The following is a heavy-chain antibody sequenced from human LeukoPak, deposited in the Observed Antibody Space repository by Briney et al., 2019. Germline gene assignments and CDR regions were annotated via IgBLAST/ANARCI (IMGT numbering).Heavy chain of an antibody. J-gene: IGHJ6*02. CDR2: ISSNGGST. Sequence: GGSLRLSCSAFGFTFSSYAMHWVRQAPGKGLEYVSAISSNGGSTYYADSVKGRFTISRDNSKNTLYLQMSSLRAEDTAVYYCARGLYCSSTSCLINYYYYYGMDVWGQGTTVTVSS. V-gene: IGHV3-64D*06. CDR1: GFTFSSYA. CDR3: ARGLYCSSTSCLINYYYYYGMDV. D-gene: IGHD2-2*01.